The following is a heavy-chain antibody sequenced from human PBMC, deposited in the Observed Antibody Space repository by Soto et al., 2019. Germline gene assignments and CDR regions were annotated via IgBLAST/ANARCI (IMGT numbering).Heavy chain of an antibody. CDR2: INPNSGGT. J-gene: IGHJ5*02. CDR3: ARDYPPDYYDSSGYYFGGWFDL. D-gene: IGHD3-22*01. V-gene: IGHV1-2*02. Sequence: ASVKVSCKASGYTFTGYYMHWVRQAPGQGLEWMGWINPNSGGTNYAQKFQGRVTMTRDTSISTAYMELSRLRFDDAAVYYCARDYPPDYYDSSGYYFGGWFDLWGQGTLVTVSS. CDR1: GYTFTGYY.